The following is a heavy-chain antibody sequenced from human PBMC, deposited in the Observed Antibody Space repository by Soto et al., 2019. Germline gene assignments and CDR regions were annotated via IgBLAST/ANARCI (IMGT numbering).Heavy chain of an antibody. CDR2: ITYIGGAT. J-gene: IGHJ4*02. V-gene: IGHV3-23*01. D-gene: IGHD4-17*01. Sequence: EAQLLESGGGFVQPGGSLRLSCAASGFTFSSYAMAWVRQAPGKGLEWVSGITYIGGATFYADSVKGRFTISRDNVRNTLYLQMNRLRVEDTAVYYCAKVSSLYGDYVPSSGLVDFWGQGTLVTVSS. CDR3: AKVSSLYGDYVPSSGLVDF. CDR1: GFTFSSYA.